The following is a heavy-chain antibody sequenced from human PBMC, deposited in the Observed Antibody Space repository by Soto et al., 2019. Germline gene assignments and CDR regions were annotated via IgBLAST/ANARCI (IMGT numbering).Heavy chain of an antibody. CDR3: ARLVVVPAANELGY. Sequence: SVKVSCKASGGTFSSYAISWVRQAPGQGLEWMGGIIPIFGTANYAQKFQGRVTITADKSTSTAYMELSSLRSEDTAVYYCARLVVVPAANELGYWGQGTLVTVSS. J-gene: IGHJ4*02. CDR2: IIPIFGTA. V-gene: IGHV1-69*06. CDR1: GGTFSSYA. D-gene: IGHD2-2*01.